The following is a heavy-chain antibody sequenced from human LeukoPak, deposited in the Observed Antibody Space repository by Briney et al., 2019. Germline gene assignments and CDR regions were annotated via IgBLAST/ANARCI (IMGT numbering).Heavy chain of an antibody. CDR2: ISYDGSNK. CDR3: ARERIAVAGLDY. D-gene: IGHD6-19*01. Sequence: TGGSLRLSCAASGFTFSSYAMHWVRQAPGKGLEWVAVISYDGSNKYYADSVKGRFTISRDNSKNTLYLQMNSLRAEDTAVYYCARERIAVAGLDYWGQGTLVTVSS. CDR1: GFTFSSYA. J-gene: IGHJ4*02. V-gene: IGHV3-30-3*01.